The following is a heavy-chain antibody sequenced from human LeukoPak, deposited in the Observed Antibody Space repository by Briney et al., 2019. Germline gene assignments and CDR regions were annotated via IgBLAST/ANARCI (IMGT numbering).Heavy chain of an antibody. J-gene: IGHJ5*02. Sequence: GESLKISCKGSGYSFTSSWIGWVRQMPGKGLEWMGIIYPGDSDTAYSPSFQGQVTISADKSISTAYLQWSSLKASDTAMYYCARLNYGSGSTSNWFDPWGQGTLVTVSS. CDR2: IYPGDSDT. V-gene: IGHV5-51*01. CDR1: GYSFTSSW. CDR3: ARLNYGSGSTSNWFDP. D-gene: IGHD3-10*01.